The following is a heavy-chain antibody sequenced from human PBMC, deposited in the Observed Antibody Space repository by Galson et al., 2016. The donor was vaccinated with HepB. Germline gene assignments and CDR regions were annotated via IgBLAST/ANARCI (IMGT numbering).Heavy chain of an antibody. CDR3: ARADGYTHFSRFDP. CDR2: ISAYNGNT. Sequence: QTGAEVKKPGASVKVSCKASGYTFISYGISWVRQAPGQGLEWMGWISAYNGNTKYAQSLQGRATMTTDTSTNTAYMELRSLRFDDTAVYFCARADGYTHFSRFDPWGQGTLVTVSS. J-gene: IGHJ5*02. CDR1: GYTFISYG. V-gene: IGHV1-18*01. D-gene: IGHD5-24*01.